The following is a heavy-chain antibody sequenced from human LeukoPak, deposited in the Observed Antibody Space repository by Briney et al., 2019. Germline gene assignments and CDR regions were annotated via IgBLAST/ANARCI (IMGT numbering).Heavy chain of an antibody. CDR2: IYSGGST. CDR1: GFTFSSYA. Sequence: GGSLRLSCAASGFTFSSYAMSWVRQAPGKGLEWVSVIYSGGSTYYADSVKGRFTISRDNSKNTLYLQMNSLRAEDTAVYYCARAHPYYYGSGSYYTSPYWFDPWGQGTLVTVSS. J-gene: IGHJ5*02. V-gene: IGHV3-53*01. D-gene: IGHD3-10*01. CDR3: ARAHPYYYGSGSYYTSPYWFDP.